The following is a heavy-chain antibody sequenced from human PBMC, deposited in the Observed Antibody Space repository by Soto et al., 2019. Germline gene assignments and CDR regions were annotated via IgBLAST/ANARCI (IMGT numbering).Heavy chain of an antibody. CDR2: IDPSDSYT. CDR1: GYSFTSYW. Sequence: EVQLVQSGAEVKKPGESLRISCKGSGYSFTSYWISWVRQMPGKGLEWMGRIDPSDSYTNYSPSFQGHVTISADKSISTAYLQWSSLKASDTAMYYCARQGAAGDTYYYYGMDVWGQGTTVTVSS. J-gene: IGHJ6*02. CDR3: ARQGAAGDTYYYYGMDV. V-gene: IGHV5-10-1*03. D-gene: IGHD3-16*01.